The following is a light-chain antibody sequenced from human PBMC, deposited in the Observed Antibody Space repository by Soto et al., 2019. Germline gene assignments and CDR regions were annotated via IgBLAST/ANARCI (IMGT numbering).Light chain of an antibody. J-gene: IGKJ1*01. Sequence: ERVMAQGPGTLSGXXXEXAXXXXGAGQSVSINLAWYQQKPGQAPRLLIYAASARATGIPARFSGSGSGTEFTLTISSLQSEDFAVYYCQQYNNWPWTFGQGTKVDIK. CDR2: AAS. CDR1: QSVSIN. V-gene: IGKV3-15*01. CDR3: QQYNNWPWT.